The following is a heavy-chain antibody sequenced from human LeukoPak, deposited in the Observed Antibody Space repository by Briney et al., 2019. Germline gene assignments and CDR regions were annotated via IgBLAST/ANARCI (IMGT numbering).Heavy chain of an antibody. CDR3: ACPPPGWGTGFDY. D-gene: IGHD1-14*01. Sequence: GGSLRLSCVASGFTFSSNWMHWVRQAPGKGLVWVSRINEDGRTTNYADSVKGRFTISRDNAKNTLYLQMNSLRAEDTAVYYCACPPPGWGTGFDYWGQGTLVTVSS. CDR2: INEDGRTT. J-gene: IGHJ4*02. V-gene: IGHV3-74*01. CDR1: GFTFSSNW.